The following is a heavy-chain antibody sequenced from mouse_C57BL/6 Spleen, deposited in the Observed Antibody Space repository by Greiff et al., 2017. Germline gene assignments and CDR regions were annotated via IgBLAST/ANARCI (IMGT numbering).Heavy chain of an antibody. J-gene: IGHJ4*01. CDR2: ISSGSSTI. Sequence: EVQLVESGGGFVKPGGSLKLSCAASGFTFSDDGMHWVRQAPEKGLEWVAYISSGSSTIYYAATVKGRFTISRDNAKNTLFLQMTNLRSEDTAMYYCARRDAMDYWGQGTSVTVSS. V-gene: IGHV5-17*01. CDR3: ARRDAMDY. CDR1: GFTFSDDG.